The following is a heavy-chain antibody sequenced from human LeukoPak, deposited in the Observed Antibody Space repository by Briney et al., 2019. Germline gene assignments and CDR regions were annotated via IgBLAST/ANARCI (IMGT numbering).Heavy chain of an antibody. V-gene: IGHV3-74*01. J-gene: IGHJ4*02. CDR3: ATTAVTTALDY. CDR1: GFTFSNYW. Sequence: PGGSLRLSCAASGFTFSNYWMHWVRQAPGKGLVWVSRINSDGGDTDYADSVKGRFTISRDNAKNTLFLEMNSLRAEDTAVYYCATTAVTTALDYWGQGVLVAVSS. D-gene: IGHD4-17*01. CDR2: INSDGGDT.